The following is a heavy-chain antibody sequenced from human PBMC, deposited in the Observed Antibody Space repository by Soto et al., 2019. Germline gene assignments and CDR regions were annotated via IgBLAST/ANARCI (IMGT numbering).Heavy chain of an antibody. Sequence: QVQLVQSGAEVKTPGASVRVSCEASGYTFTGYYIHWVREAPGQGLEWMGWINPQTGGTSYAQKFQGRVTLSRDTSINTAYLELSRLRFDDAAVYFCARERYQVISDGMDVWGQGTTVTVSS. D-gene: IGHD2-2*01. J-gene: IGHJ6*02. CDR2: INPQTGGT. CDR1: GYTFTGYY. V-gene: IGHV1-2*02. CDR3: ARERYQVISDGMDV.